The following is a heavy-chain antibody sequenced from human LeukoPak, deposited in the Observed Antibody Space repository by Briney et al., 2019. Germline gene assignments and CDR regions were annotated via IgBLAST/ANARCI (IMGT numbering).Heavy chain of an antibody. Sequence: SETLSLTCTVSGASISGYYWSWIRQPPGKGLEWIGYVYYTGTTTYNPSLKSRLTISIDTSKNQFSLNLSSVTPADTAVYYCTTVKAAAALDSWGQGTLVPVSS. D-gene: IGHD6-25*01. J-gene: IGHJ4*02. CDR2: VYYTGTT. V-gene: IGHV4-59*01. CDR1: GASISGYY. CDR3: TTVKAAAALDS.